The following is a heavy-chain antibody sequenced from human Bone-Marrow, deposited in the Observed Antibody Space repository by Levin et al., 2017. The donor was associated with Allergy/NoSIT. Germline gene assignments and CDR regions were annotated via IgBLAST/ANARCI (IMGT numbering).Heavy chain of an antibody. CDR3: ATTGYDTSTGNPIDC. J-gene: IGHJ4*02. CDR1: EGTFSSYT. D-gene: IGHD3-9*01. CDR2: NIPILGLV. Sequence: KISCKASEGTFSSYTLSWVRQAPGQGLEWMGRNIPILGLVNYTQKLQGRVTITADKSTNTAYVELSSLRSEDTAIYYCATTGYDTSTGNPIDCWGQGTLVIVSS. V-gene: IGHV1-69*02.